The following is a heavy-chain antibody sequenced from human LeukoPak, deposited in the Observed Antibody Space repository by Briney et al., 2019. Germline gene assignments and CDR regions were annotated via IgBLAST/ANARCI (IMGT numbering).Heavy chain of an antibody. V-gene: IGHV4-38-2*01. CDR3: ARVGLQGDYYYYMDV. CDR1: GYSISSGYY. J-gene: IGHJ6*03. CDR2: IYHSGST. Sequence: PSETLSLTCAVSGYSISSGYYWGWIRQPPGKGLEWIGNIYHSGSTYYNPSLKSRVTISVDTSENQFSLKLSSVTAADTAVYYCARVGLQGDYYYYMDVWGKGTTVTVSS. D-gene: IGHD5-24*01.